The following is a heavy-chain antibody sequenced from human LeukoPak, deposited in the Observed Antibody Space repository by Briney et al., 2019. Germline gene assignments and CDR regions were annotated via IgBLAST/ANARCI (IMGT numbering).Heavy chain of an antibody. J-gene: IGHJ4*02. CDR1: GFSFGNYA. CDR2: LRGNDET. CDR3: ARASWVSHADAVS. Sequence: GGSLRLSCAASGFSFGNYAMSWVRQAPGRGPEWVSSLRGNDETFYADSLKDRITLSRDDSRNTVYLHLTDLRVEDTAVYYCARASWVSHADAVSWGQGTQATVSS. V-gene: IGHV3-23*01. D-gene: IGHD3-16*01.